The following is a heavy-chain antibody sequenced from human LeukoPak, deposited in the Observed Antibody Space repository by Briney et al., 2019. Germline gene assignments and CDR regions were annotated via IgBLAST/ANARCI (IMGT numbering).Heavy chain of an antibody. Sequence: SETLSLTCTVSGFSISSYYWSWVRQPAGKGLEWIGRIYRSGSTNYNPSLKSRVTMSVDKSKNQSSLKLSSVTAADTAVYYCARQKVGWGSVGYYLHYWGQGTLVSVSS. CDR1: GFSISSYY. D-gene: IGHD7-27*01. V-gene: IGHV4-4*07. J-gene: IGHJ4*02. CDR3: ARQKVGWGSVGYYLHY. CDR2: IYRSGST.